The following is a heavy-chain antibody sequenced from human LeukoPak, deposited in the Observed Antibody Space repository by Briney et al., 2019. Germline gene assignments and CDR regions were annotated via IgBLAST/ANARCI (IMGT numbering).Heavy chain of an antibody. V-gene: IGHV3-23*01. D-gene: IGHD3-3*01. J-gene: IGHJ4*02. CDR1: GFTFSSYA. CDR3: AKMYYDFWSGYFLDH. CDR2: ISGSGGST. Sequence: GGSLRPSCAASGFTFSSYAMSWVRQAPGKGPEWVSAISGSGGSTYYADSVKGRFTISRDNSKNTLYLQMNSLRAEDTAVYYCAKMYYDFWSGYFLDHWGQGTLVTVSS.